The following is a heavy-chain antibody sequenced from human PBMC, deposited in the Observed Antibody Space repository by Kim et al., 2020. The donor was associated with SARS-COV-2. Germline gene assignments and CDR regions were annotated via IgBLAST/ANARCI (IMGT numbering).Heavy chain of an antibody. CDR1: GYTFTSYY. CDR2: INPSGGST. D-gene: IGHD1-26*01. V-gene: IGHV1-46*01. J-gene: IGHJ6*02. Sequence: ASVKVSCKASGYTFTSYYMHWVRQAPGQGLEWMGIINPSGGSTSYAQKFQGRVTMTRDTSTSTVYMELSSLRSEDTAVYYCAGGEWELNRNYYYYSMDVWGQGTTVTVSS. CDR3: AGGEWELNRNYYYYSMDV.